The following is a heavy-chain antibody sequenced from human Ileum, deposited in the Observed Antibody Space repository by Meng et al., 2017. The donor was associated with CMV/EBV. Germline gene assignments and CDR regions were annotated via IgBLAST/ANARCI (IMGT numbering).Heavy chain of an antibody. V-gene: IGHV3-15*01. Sequence: GESLKISCAASGFTFSNAWMNWVRQAPGKGLEWVGRVKSEIDGATTDYAAPVKGRFTISRDDSKNTVYMQLNSLKSEDTGVYYCTTGGVVGSWGQGTLVNVSS. D-gene: IGHD2-21*01. CDR1: GFTFSNAW. CDR3: TTGGVVGS. CDR2: VKSEIDGATT. J-gene: IGHJ4*02.